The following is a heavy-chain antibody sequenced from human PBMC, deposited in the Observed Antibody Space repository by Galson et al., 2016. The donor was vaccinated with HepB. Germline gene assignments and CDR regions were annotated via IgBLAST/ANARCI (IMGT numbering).Heavy chain of an antibody. Sequence: SVKVSCKASGYSFTSYYMHWVRQAPGQGLEWMGIINPSGGTTRYAQKFQGRVTMTSDTSTSTVYMEVSSLRSDDTAVYYCAIFTGRRYFELWGRGTPVTVSS. CDR1: GYSFTSYY. D-gene: IGHD3-10*01. CDR3: AIFTGRRYFEL. J-gene: IGHJ2*01. CDR2: INPSGGTT. V-gene: IGHV1-46*01.